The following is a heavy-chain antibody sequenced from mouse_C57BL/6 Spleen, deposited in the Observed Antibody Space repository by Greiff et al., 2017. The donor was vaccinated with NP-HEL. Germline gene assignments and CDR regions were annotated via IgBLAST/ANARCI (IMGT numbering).Heavy chain of an antibody. Sequence: EVKVEESGGGLVQPGGSMKLSCVASGFTFSNYWMNWVRQSPEKGLEWVAQIRLKSDNYATHYAESVKGRFTISRDDSKSSVYLQMNNLRAEDTGIYYCISGGYWGQGTTLTVSS. J-gene: IGHJ2*01. CDR2: IRLKSDNYAT. CDR1: GFTFSNYW. V-gene: IGHV6-3*01. CDR3: ISGGY.